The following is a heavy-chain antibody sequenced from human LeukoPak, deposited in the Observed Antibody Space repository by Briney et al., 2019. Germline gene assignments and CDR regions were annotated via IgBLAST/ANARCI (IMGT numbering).Heavy chain of an antibody. V-gene: IGHV3-21*01. CDR3: ARWGSSLWFDP. J-gene: IGHJ5*02. Sequence: GGSLRLSCAASGFTFSSYSMNWVRQAPGKGLEWVSSISSSSSYIYYADSVKGRFTISRDNAKNSLYLQMNSLRAEDTAVYYCARWGSSLWFDPWGQGTLVTVSS. CDR1: GFTFSSYS. CDR2: ISSSSSYI. D-gene: IGHD3-16*01.